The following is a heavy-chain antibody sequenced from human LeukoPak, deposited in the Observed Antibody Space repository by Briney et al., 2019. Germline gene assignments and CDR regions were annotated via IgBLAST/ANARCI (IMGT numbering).Heavy chain of an antibody. V-gene: IGHV3-30*02. CDR3: AKDQVTYYDYVWGSYRQYNWFDP. CDR1: GFTFSSYG. D-gene: IGHD3-16*02. CDR2: IRYDGSNK. J-gene: IGHJ5*02. Sequence: GGSLRLSCAASGFTFSSYGMHWVRQAPGKGLEWVAFIRYDGSNKYYADSVKGRFTISRDNSKNTLYLQMNSLRAEDTAVYYCAKDQVTYYDYVWGSYRQYNWFDPWGQGTLVTVSS.